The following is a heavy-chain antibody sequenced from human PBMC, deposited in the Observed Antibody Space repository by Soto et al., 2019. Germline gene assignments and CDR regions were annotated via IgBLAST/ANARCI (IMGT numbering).Heavy chain of an antibody. Sequence: QVQLVQSGGEVRKPGASVTVSCKASGYTFTSYGISWVRQASGQGLEWMGWISGYNGKTNYAQKVQDRVTMNTDTNQSTVYLELRSLRFDDTAVYYCESKSEVPYYYYEMDVWGQGTTVTVPS. V-gene: IGHV1-18*01. CDR1: GYTFTSYG. CDR2: ISGYNGKT. CDR3: ESKSEVPYYYYEMDV. J-gene: IGHJ6*02. D-gene: IGHD2-2*01.